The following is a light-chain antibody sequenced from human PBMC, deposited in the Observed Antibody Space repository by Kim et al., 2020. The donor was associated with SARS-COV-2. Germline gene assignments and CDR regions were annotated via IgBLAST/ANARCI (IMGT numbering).Light chain of an antibody. CDR3: QQRTSWPTVT. Sequence: PGERATLSCRASQGISSYLAWYQQKPGQAPRLLIYDASNRATGIPARFSGSGSGTDFTLTISSLEPEEFAVYYCQQRTSWPTVTFGGGTTVDI. CDR2: DAS. CDR1: QGISSY. J-gene: IGKJ4*01. V-gene: IGKV3-11*01.